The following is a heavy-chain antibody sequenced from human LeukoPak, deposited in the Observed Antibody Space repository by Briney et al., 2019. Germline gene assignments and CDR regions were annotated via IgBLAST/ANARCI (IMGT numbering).Heavy chain of an antibody. V-gene: IGHV1-69*04. CDR1: GGTFSSYA. J-gene: IGHJ5*02. CDR3: ARVHRPHSSFAP. CDR2: IIPILGIA. Sequence: GASVRVSCKASGGTFSSYAIRWVRQAPGQGLEWMGRIIPILGIANYAQKFQGRVTITADKSTSTAYMELSSLRSEDTAVYYCARVHRPHSSFAPWGQGTLVTVSS.